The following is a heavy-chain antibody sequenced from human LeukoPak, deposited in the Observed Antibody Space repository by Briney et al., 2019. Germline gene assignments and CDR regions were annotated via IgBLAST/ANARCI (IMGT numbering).Heavy chain of an antibody. V-gene: IGHV3-15*01. D-gene: IGHD4-17*01. CDR3: TSYGDYGT. J-gene: IGHJ5*02. CDR1: GFIFSYAW. CDR2: IKSQTDGGTT. Sequence: GGSLRLSCVASGFIFSYAWMSWVRQAPGKGLEWVGRIKSQTDGGTTDYAAPVKGRFTISRDDSKNTLNLQMNSLKIEDTAVYYCTSYGDYGTWGQGTLVTVSS.